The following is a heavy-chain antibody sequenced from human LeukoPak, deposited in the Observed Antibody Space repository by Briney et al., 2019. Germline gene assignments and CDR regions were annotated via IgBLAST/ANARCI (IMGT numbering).Heavy chain of an antibody. J-gene: IGHJ4*02. CDR2: IYYSGST. D-gene: IGHD3-10*01. CDR3: ARYVSGHYFDY. V-gene: IGHV4-59*08. Sequence: PSETLSLTCTVSGGSISRYYWSWIRQPPGKGLEWIGYIYYSGSTNYNPSLKSRVTISVDTSKNQFSLKLSSVTAADTAVYYCARYVSGHYFDYWGQGTLVTVSS. CDR1: GGSISRYY.